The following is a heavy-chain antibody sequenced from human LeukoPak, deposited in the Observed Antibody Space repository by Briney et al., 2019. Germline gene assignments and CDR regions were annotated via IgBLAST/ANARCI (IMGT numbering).Heavy chain of an antibody. V-gene: IGHV1-46*01. CDR1: GGTFSSYA. D-gene: IGHD1-26*01. Sequence: ASVKVSCKASGGTFSSYAISWVRQAPGQGLEWMGIINPSGGTTNYAQKFQGRVTMTRDMSTSTVYMELISLRSEDTAVYYCARDKWELRTTLVDYWGQGTLVTVSS. CDR3: ARDKWELRTTLVDY. CDR2: INPSGGTT. J-gene: IGHJ4*02.